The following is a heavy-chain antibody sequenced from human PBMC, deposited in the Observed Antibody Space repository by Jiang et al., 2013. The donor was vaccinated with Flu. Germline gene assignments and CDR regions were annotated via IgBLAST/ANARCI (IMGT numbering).Heavy chain of an antibody. CDR2: VYFVGRT. Sequence: YVSSSDYYWGWIRQPPGKGLEWIGAVYFVGRTSYNPSLKSRVSISVDTAKSHFSLRLSSVTAADTAVYYCARQWYSSGWEIDSWGQGTLVTVSS. V-gene: IGHV4-39*01. J-gene: IGHJ4*02. D-gene: IGHD6-19*01. CDR3: ARQWYSSGWEIDS. CDR1: YVSSSDYY.